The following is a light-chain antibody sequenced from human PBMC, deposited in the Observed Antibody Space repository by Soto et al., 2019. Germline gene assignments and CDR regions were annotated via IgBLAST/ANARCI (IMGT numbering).Light chain of an antibody. J-gene: IGKJ2*01. Sequence: DIVMTQSPDSLAVSLGERATINCKSSQSVLYSSNNKNYLAWYQQKPGQPPKLLIYWASTRESGVPDRFSGSGSGTDFTLTISSLQAEDVAVYYCQQCYNTQYTFGQGTKVEIK. CDR1: QSVLYSSNNKNY. V-gene: IGKV4-1*01. CDR2: WAS. CDR3: QQCYNTQYT.